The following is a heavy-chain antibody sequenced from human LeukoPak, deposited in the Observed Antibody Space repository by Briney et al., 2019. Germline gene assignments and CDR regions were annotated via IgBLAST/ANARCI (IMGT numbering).Heavy chain of an antibody. CDR1: GFTFSSYA. CDR3: AKDRQLRYFDWVIDY. D-gene: IGHD3-9*01. V-gene: IGHV3-23*01. J-gene: IGHJ4*02. Sequence: GGSLRLSCAASGFTFSSYAMSWVRQAPGKGLEWVSVLSDSGRSTYYADSVKGRFTISRDNSKNTLYLQMNSLRAEDTAVYYCAKDRQLRYFDWVIDYWGQGTLVTVSS. CDR2: LSDSGRST.